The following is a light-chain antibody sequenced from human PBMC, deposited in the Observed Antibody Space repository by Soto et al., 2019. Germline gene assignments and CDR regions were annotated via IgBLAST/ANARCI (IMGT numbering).Light chain of an antibody. Sequence: QSVLTQPRSVSGSPGQSFTISCTGTSSDVGGYNYVSWYQQHPGKAPKLMIYDVSKRPSGVPDRFSGSKSGNTASLTISGLQAEDEADYYCCSYAGSYSYVFGTRTKVTVL. CDR1: SSDVGGYNY. CDR2: DVS. CDR3: CSYAGSYSYV. J-gene: IGLJ1*01. V-gene: IGLV2-11*01.